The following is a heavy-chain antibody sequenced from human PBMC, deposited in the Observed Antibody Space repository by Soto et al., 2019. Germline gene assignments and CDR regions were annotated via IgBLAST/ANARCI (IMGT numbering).Heavy chain of an antibody. CDR2: ISSSSSTI. D-gene: IGHD3-22*01. J-gene: IGHJ5*02. Sequence: GGSLRLSCAASGFTFSSYSMNWVRQAPGKGLEWVSYISSSSSTIYYADSVKGRFTISRDNAKNSLYLQMNSLRDEDTAVYYCARDAPPLAYYYDPNWFDPWGQGTLATVSS. CDR1: GFTFSSYS. CDR3: ARDAPPLAYYYDPNWFDP. V-gene: IGHV3-48*02.